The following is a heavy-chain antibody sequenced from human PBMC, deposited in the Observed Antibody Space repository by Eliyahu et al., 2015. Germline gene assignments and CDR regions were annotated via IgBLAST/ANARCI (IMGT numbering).Heavy chain of an antibody. CDR1: GFTFSLYA. CDR3: AKEARGIEQAY. CDR2: ISGTGDNT. V-gene: IGHV3-23*01. J-gene: IGHJ4*02. D-gene: IGHD5-18*01. Sequence: EVQLLQSGGGLVQPGGSLRLSCAASGFTFSLYAMSWVRQAPGKGPEWVPGISGTGDNTDYADSVKGRFSVSRDYSKNTLYLEMSSLRPEDTAVYYCAKEARGIEQAYWGQGTLVTVSS.